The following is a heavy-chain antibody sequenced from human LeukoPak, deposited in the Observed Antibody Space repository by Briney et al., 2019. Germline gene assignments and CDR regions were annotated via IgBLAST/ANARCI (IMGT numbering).Heavy chain of an antibody. D-gene: IGHD3-9*01. Sequence: GESLKISCKGSGYRFTNYWIGWVRQLPGKGLEWMGIMYPGDSDTRYSPSFQGQVTISADKSTSTAYLQWSSLKASDTAMYYCARSPDYDFLTGYYFDYWGQGALVTVSS. CDR3: ARSPDYDFLTGYYFDY. V-gene: IGHV5-51*01. J-gene: IGHJ4*02. CDR2: MYPGDSDT. CDR1: GYRFTNYW.